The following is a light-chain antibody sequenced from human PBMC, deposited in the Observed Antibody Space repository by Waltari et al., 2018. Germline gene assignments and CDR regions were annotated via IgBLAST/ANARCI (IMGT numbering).Light chain of an antibody. Sequence: QSVLTQPPSVSGAPGQRVTISCTGSSSNIGAGYDVHWYQQLPGTAPKRLIYGNSNRPSGVPDRFSGSKSGPSSSLAITGLQAEDEADYYCQSYDSSRSVVFGGGTKLTVL. CDR3: QSYDSSRSVV. CDR2: GNS. V-gene: IGLV1-40*01. J-gene: IGLJ2*01. CDR1: SSNIGAGYD.